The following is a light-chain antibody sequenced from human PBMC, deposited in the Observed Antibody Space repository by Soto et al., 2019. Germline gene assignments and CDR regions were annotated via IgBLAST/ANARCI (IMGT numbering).Light chain of an antibody. CDR2: RNN. Sequence: QSVLTQPPSASGTPGQRVTISCSGSSSNIGSNYVYWYQQLPGTAPKLLIYRNNQRPSGVPDRFSGSKSGTSASLAISGLRSEDEADYYCAAWDDSVSASYVFGTGTKVTVL. CDR3: AAWDDSVSASYV. J-gene: IGLJ1*01. V-gene: IGLV1-47*01. CDR1: SSNIGSNY.